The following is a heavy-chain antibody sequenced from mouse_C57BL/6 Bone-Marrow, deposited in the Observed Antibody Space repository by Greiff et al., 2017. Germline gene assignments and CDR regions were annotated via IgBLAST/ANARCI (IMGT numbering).Heavy chain of an antibody. D-gene: IGHD2-3*01. CDR2: IDPNGGGT. CDR3: ARGMGCSDWYFDV. J-gene: IGHJ1*03. Sequence: QVQLQQPGAELVKPGASVKLSCKASGYTFTSYWMHWVKQRPGRGLEWIGRIDPNGGGTKYNEKFKSKATLTGEKPSSTAYMQLSSLPSEDSAVYYCARGMGCSDWYFDVWGTGTTVTVSS. CDR1: GYTFTSYW. V-gene: IGHV1-72*01.